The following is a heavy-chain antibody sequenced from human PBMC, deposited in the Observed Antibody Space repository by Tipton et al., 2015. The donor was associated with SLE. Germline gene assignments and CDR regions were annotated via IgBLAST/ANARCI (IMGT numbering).Heavy chain of an antibody. CDR1: GGTFSSYA. Sequence: QLVQSGPEVKKPGSSVKVSCKASGGTFSSYAISWVRQAPGQGLEWMGGIIPIFGTANYAQKFQGRVTITTDESTSTAYMELSNLRSEDTAVYYCARDARDAYYDFCGFDPWGQGTLATVSS. CDR2: IIPIFGTA. V-gene: IGHV1-69*05. D-gene: IGHD3-3*01. J-gene: IGHJ5*02. CDR3: ARDARDAYYDFCGFDP.